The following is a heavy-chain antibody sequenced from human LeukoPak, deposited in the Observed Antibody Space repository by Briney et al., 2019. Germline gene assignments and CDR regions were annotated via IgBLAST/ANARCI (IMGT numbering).Heavy chain of an antibody. CDR1: GFTFSSYW. Sequence: GGSLRLSCSASGFTFSSYWMRWVRQAPGKGLVWVSRINSDGSTTNYADSVKGRFTISRDNAKNTLYLQMNSLRAEDTAVYYCTSGQAGKNWFDPWGQGTLVTVSS. CDR2: INSDGSTT. CDR3: TSGQAGKNWFDP. J-gene: IGHJ5*02. D-gene: IGHD3-10*01. V-gene: IGHV3-74*01.